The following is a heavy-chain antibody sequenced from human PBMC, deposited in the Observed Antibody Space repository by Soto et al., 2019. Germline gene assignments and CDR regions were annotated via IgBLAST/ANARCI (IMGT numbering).Heavy chain of an antibody. CDR2: IWHDGLKK. Sequence: VQLVESGGGVVQPERSLRLSCVASRFTFSDYVMHWVRQAPGKGLEWVAVIWHDGLKKDYVDSVQGRFTVSRDNSKNTLYLQMNSLRVEDTATYYCARDRGADAPIDFWGQGTLVTVSS. CDR1: RFTFSDYV. CDR3: ARDRGADAPIDF. J-gene: IGHJ4*02. V-gene: IGHV3-33*01.